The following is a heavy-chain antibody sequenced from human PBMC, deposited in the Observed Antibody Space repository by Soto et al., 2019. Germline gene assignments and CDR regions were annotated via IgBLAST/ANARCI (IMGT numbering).Heavy chain of an antibody. Sequence: SETLSLTCTVSGGSVSSGSYYWSWIRQPPGKGLEWIGYIYYSGSTNYNPSLKSRVTISVDTSKNQFSLKLSSVTAADTAVYYCARDPVGAKRLDYWGQGTLVTVVS. J-gene: IGHJ4*02. CDR3: ARDPVGAKRLDY. CDR1: GGSVSSGSYY. CDR2: IYYSGST. D-gene: IGHD1-26*01. V-gene: IGHV4-61*01.